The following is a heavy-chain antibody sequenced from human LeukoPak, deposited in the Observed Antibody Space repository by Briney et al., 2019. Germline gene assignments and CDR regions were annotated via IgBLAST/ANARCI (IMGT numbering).Heavy chain of an antibody. CDR3: TKGEVDGDYTPAF. CDR2: ISGSGDTT. Sequence: GGSLRLSCAASGFTFSTYAMGWVRQAPGKGLEWVSGISGSGDTTYYADSVKGRFTISRDNSKNTLHLQMNSLRVDDTAVYYCTKGEVDGDYTPAFWGQGTLVTVSS. J-gene: IGHJ4*02. CDR1: GFTFSTYA. V-gene: IGHV3-23*01. D-gene: IGHD4-17*01.